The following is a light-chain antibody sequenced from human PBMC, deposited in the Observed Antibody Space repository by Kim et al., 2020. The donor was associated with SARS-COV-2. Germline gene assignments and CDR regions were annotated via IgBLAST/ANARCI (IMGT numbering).Light chain of an antibody. CDR1: QTISNY. V-gene: IGKV1-39*01. CDR2: DAS. Sequence: SASLGDRVPITCRASQTISNYLNWYQQKPGRAPKLLIYDASSLQSGVPSRLSGRGSGTEFTLTISNLQPEDLGTFYCQQSHSTPFSFGQGTKVEI. CDR3: QQSHSTPFS. J-gene: IGKJ2*03.